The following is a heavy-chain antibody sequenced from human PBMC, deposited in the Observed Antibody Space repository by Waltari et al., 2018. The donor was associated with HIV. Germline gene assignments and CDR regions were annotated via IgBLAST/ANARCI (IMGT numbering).Heavy chain of an antibody. J-gene: IGHJ4*02. D-gene: IGHD3-3*01. CDR2: IYTGGST. CDR3: AGYAPLNYDISTSQDY. Sequence: EVELVESGGGLIQRGGSLRLSCGASGFTVRNTYMSWVRQAPGKGREWVSGIYTGGSTYYADSVKGRFTISRDNSENTLYLQMDNLRVEDTAVYFCAGYAPLNYDISTSQDYWGQGTLVTVSS. CDR1: GFTVRNTY. V-gene: IGHV3-53*01.